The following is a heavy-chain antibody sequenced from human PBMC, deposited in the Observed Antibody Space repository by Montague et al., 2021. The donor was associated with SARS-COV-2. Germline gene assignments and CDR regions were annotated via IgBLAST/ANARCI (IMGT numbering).Heavy chain of an antibody. D-gene: IGHD3/OR15-3a*01. V-gene: IGHV3-23*03. Sequence: SLRLSCAASGFTFSSSALSWVRQAPGKGLEWVSNIYGATGRTFYADSVKGRFTMSRENSKNTLCLRMNSLRVDDTAVYYCAKVDSVFPWGQGTLVTVSS. CDR2: IYGATGRT. J-gene: IGHJ4*02. CDR3: AKVDSVFP. CDR1: GFTFSSSA.